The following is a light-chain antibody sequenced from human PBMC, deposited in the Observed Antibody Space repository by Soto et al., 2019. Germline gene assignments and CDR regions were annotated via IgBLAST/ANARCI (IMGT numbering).Light chain of an antibody. CDR3: QQYNSSPVT. CDR1: QSISSW. Sequence: DIQMTQSPSTLSASVGDRVTITCRASQSISSWLAWYHQKPGKAPKLLIYKASSLESGVPSRFSGSGSGTECTLTISSLQPDDLATDDCQQYNSSPVTFGPGTKVDIK. V-gene: IGKV1-5*03. CDR2: KAS. J-gene: IGKJ3*01.